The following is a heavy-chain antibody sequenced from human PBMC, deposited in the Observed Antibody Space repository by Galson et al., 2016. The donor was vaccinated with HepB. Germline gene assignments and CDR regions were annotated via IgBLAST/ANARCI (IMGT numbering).Heavy chain of an antibody. CDR1: AFTFTNYG. V-gene: IGHV3-48*01. D-gene: IGHD3-9*01. CDR3: ARDRDTILSYYGMDV. CDR2: ISSSSNSM. J-gene: IGHJ6*02. Sequence: SLRLSCAASAFTFTNYGMTWVRQAPGKGLEWISYISSSSNSMYYADSVKGRFTISRDNSKNTLYLQMNSLRAEDTAVYYCARDRDTILSYYGMDVWGQGTTVTVSS.